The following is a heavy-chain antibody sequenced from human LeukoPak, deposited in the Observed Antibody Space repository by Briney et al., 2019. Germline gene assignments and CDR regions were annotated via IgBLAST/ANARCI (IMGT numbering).Heavy chain of an antibody. CDR2: IIPIFGTA. Sequence: SVKVSCKASGGTFSSYAISWVRQAPGQGLEWMGGIIPIFGTANYAQKFQGRVTITADESTSTAYMELRSLRSDDTAVYYCARVFRSSPYYFDYWGQGTLVTVSS. CDR3: ARVFRSSPYYFDY. D-gene: IGHD5/OR15-5a*01. J-gene: IGHJ4*02. V-gene: IGHV1-69*13. CDR1: GGTFSSYA.